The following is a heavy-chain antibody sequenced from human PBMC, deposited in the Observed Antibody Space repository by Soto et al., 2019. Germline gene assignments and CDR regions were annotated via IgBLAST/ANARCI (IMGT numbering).Heavy chain of an antibody. D-gene: IGHD3-9*01. Sequence: SETLSLTCDVYGGSFSGYYWSWIRQSPGKGLEWIGQIKHSGGTNYNPLLKSRVTISVDTPRNQFSLKLSSVTAADTAVYYCARHPANYDILTGYYWFDPWGQGTLVTVSS. V-gene: IGHV4-34*01. J-gene: IGHJ5*02. CDR3: ARHPANYDILTGYYWFDP. CDR2: IKHSGGT. CDR1: GGSFSGYY.